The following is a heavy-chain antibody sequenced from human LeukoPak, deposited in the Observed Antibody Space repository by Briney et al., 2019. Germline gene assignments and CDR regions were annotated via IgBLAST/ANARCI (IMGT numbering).Heavy chain of an antibody. Sequence: PSETLSLTCTVSGGSISSSSYYWGWIRQPPGKGLEWIGSIYYSGSTYYNPSLKSRVTISVDTSKNQFSLKLSSVTAADTAVYYCARNWITGTSRDAFDIWGQGTMVTVSS. D-gene: IGHD1-20*01. J-gene: IGHJ3*02. CDR1: GGSISSSSYY. CDR2: IYYSGST. V-gene: IGHV4-39*07. CDR3: ARNWITGTSRDAFDI.